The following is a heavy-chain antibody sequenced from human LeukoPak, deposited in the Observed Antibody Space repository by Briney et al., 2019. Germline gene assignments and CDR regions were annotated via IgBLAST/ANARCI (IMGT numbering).Heavy chain of an antibody. CDR2: ISAYNGNT. CDR3: AGEYSSSSGSSGLPDY. Sequence: ASVKVSCKASGYTFTSYGIRWVRQAPGQGLEWMGWISAYNGNTNYAQKLQGRVTMTRDTSTSTVYMELSSLRSEDTAVYYCAGEYSSSSGSSGLPDYWGQGTPVTVSS. J-gene: IGHJ4*02. CDR1: GYTFTSYG. V-gene: IGHV1-18*01. D-gene: IGHD6-6*01.